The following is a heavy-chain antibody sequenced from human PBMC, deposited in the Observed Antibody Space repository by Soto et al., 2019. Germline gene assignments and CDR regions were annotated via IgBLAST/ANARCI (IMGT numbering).Heavy chain of an antibody. J-gene: IGHJ4*02. CDR2: ISAYNGNT. Sequence: ASVKVSCKASGYTFTSYGISWLLQAPGQGLEWMGWISAYNGNTNYAQKLQGRVTMTTDTSTSTAYMELRSLRSDDTAVYYCARAGYGSGSYYNEYYFDYWGQGTLVTVSS. D-gene: IGHD3-10*01. V-gene: IGHV1-18*01. CDR1: GYTFTSYG. CDR3: ARAGYGSGSYYNEYYFDY.